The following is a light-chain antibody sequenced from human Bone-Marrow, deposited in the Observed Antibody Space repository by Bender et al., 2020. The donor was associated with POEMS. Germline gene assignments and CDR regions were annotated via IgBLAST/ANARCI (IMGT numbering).Light chain of an antibody. CDR1: KLGDKY. Sequence: SYELSQPPSVSVSPGQTASITCSGHKLGDKYACWYQQKPGQSPVLVIYQDDKRPSGIPERFSGSNSGNAATLTISGTQAMDEADYYCQTWDSSTGMVFGGGTKLTVL. J-gene: IGLJ2*01. CDR3: QTWDSSTGMV. V-gene: IGLV3-1*01. CDR2: QDD.